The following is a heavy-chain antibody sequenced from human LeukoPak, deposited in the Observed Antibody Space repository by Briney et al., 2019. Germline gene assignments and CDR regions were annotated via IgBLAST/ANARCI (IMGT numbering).Heavy chain of an antibody. D-gene: IGHD3-9*01. Sequence: SETLSLTCAVYGGSFSGYYWSWIRQPPGKGLEWIGEINHSGSTNYNPSLKSRVTISVDTSKNQFSLKLSSVTAADTAVYYCARAPVVLRYFDWLRDHYFDYWGQGTLVTVSS. CDR2: INHSGST. CDR3: ARAPVVLRYFDWLRDHYFDY. V-gene: IGHV4-34*01. CDR1: GGSFSGYY. J-gene: IGHJ4*02.